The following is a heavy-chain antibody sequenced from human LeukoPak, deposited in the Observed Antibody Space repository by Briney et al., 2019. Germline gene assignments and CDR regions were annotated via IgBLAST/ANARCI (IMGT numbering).Heavy chain of an antibody. V-gene: IGHV4-39*02. J-gene: IGHJ4*02. CDR2: IYYSGST. CDR1: GGSISSSSYY. D-gene: IGHD3-10*01. Sequence: SETLSLTCTVSGGSISSSSYYWGWIRQPPGKGLEWIGSIYYSGSTYYNPSLKSRVTISVDTSKNQFSLKLSSVTAADTAVYYCAREGDPMGNIDYWGQGTLVTVSS. CDR3: AREGDPMGNIDY.